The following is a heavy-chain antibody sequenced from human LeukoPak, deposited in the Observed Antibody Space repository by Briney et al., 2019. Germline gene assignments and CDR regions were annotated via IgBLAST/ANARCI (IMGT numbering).Heavy chain of an antibody. J-gene: IGHJ5*02. D-gene: IGHD2-15*01. Sequence: ASVKVSCKASGYTFTSYGISWVRQAPGQGLEWMGWISAYNGNTNYAQKLQGRVTMTTDTSTSTAYMELRSLRSDDTAVYYCARIGGYCSGGSCYRWFDPWGQGTLVTVSP. CDR1: GYTFTSYG. V-gene: IGHV1-18*01. CDR2: ISAYNGNT. CDR3: ARIGGYCSGGSCYRWFDP.